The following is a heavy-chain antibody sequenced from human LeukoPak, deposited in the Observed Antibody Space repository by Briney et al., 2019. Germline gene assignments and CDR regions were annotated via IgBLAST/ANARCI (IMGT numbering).Heavy chain of an antibody. CDR1: GGSISSSSYY. J-gene: IGHJ3*02. CDR3: ARDESSWYPSRAFDI. V-gene: IGHV4-39*07. CDR2: IYYSGST. Sequence: ASETLSLTCTVSGGSISSSSYYWGWIRQPPGKGLEWIGSIYYSGSTYYKPSLKSRVTISVDTSKNQFSLKLSSVTAADTAVYYCARDESSWYPSRAFDIWGQGTMVTVSS. D-gene: IGHD6-13*01.